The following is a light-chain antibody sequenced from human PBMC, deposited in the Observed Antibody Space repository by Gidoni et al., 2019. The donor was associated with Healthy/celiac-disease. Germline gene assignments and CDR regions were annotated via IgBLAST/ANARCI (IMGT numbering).Light chain of an antibody. CDR1: QSVSSN. CDR3: QQYNNWPWT. J-gene: IGKJ1*01. CDR2: GAS. V-gene: IGKV3-15*01. Sequence: EIVMTQSPATLSVSPGERATLSCRASQSVSSNLAWYQQKPGQAPRLLIYGASTRATGIPARFSGSGSGTEFTFTISSLQSEDFAVYYCQQYNNWPWTFGQETKVEIK.